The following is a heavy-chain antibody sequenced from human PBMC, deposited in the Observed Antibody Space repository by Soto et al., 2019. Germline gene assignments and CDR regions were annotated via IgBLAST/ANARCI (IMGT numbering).Heavy chain of an antibody. CDR3: ERVSLELLFGAFDS. Sequence: ASAKVSCKASGYTFTSYGISWVRQGPGQGLERKGWISAYNGNTNYAQKLQGSVTLITDTSTSTAYMELRSLRSDDTAVYDSERVSLELLFGAFDSCGQATMVTVSS. J-gene: IGHJ3*02. CDR2: ISAYNGNT. CDR1: GYTFTSYG. V-gene: IGHV1-18*01. D-gene: IGHD3-3*01.